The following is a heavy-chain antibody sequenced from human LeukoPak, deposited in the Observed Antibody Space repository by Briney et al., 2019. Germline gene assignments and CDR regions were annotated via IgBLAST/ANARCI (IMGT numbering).Heavy chain of an antibody. V-gene: IGHV4-4*07. CDR2: IYTSGST. CDR3: ARDCSSTSCYKRWFDP. D-gene: IGHD2-2*02. J-gene: IGHJ5*02. CDR1: GGSISSYY. Sequence: PSETLSLTXTVSGGSISSYYWSWIRQPAGKGLEWIGRIYTSGSTNYNPSLKSRVTMSVDTSKNQFSLKLSSVTAADTAVYYCARDCSSTSCYKRWFDPWGQGTLVTVSS.